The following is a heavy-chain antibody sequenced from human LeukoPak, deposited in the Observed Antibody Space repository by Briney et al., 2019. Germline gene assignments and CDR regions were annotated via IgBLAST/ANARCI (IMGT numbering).Heavy chain of an antibody. Sequence: GGSLRLSCAASGFTFSSYSMNWVRQAPGKGLEWVSSISSSSSYIYYADLVKGRFTISRDNAKNSLYLQMNSLRAEDTAVYYCARTGEGSGYYVISDYYYYMDVWGKGTTVTVSS. CDR3: ARTGEGSGYYVISDYYYYMDV. CDR2: ISSSSSYI. V-gene: IGHV3-21*01. CDR1: GFTFSSYS. D-gene: IGHD3-3*01. J-gene: IGHJ6*03.